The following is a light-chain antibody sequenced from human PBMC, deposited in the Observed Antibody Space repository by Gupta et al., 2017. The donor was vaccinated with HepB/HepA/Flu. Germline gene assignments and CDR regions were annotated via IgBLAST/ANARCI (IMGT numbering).Light chain of an antibody. V-gene: IGKV1-5*03. CDR2: KAS. CDR3: LQYNSWWT. J-gene: IGKJ1*01. CDR1: QRIDDW. Sequence: DIQVTQSPSTLSASVGDRVTIACRASQRIDDWLAWYQHKPGKAPKLLIYKASNLESGVPSRFSGGGFGTEFTLTISNLQPDDFATYYCLQYNSWWTFGQGTKVKIK.